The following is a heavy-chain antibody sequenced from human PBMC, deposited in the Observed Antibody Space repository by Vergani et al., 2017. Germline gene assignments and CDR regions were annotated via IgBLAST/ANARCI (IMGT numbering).Heavy chain of an antibody. J-gene: IGHJ4*02. Sequence: QVQLVESGGGLVKPGGSLRLSCAASGFTFSDYYMSWIRQAPGKGLEWVSYISSSSSYTNYADSVKGRFTISRDNSKNTLYLQINSLRAEDTAVYYCAKDLVRSGYWGQGTLVTVSS. V-gene: IGHV3-11*05. CDR2: ISSSSSYT. D-gene: IGHD2-2*01. CDR3: AKDLVRSGY. CDR1: GFTFSDYY.